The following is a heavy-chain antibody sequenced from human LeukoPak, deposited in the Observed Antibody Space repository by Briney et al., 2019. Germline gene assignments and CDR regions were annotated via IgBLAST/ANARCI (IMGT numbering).Heavy chain of an antibody. V-gene: IGHV5-10-1*01. CDR3: ARFLFDGNSRCFDY. D-gene: IGHD4-23*01. J-gene: IGHJ4*02. CDR2: IDPSDSYT. Sequence: GESLKISCKGSGYTFTNYWITWVRQMPGKGLEWMGSIDPSDSYTNYSPSFQGHVTISADKSITTAYLQWSSLKVSDTAMYYCARFLFDGNSRCFDYWGQGTLVTVSS. CDR1: GYTFTNYW.